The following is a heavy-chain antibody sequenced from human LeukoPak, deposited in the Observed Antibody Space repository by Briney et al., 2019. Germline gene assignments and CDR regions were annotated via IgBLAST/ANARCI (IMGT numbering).Heavy chain of an antibody. D-gene: IGHD3-22*01. V-gene: IGHV3-30-3*01. CDR2: IAYDVSNK. CDR3: ARDESDSYYYDSSGYYSYYYGMDV. J-gene: IGHJ6*02. Sequence: GGSLRLSCAASGFTFSSYAMSWVRQAPGKGLEWVAVIAYDVSNKYYADSVKGRFTISRDNSKNTLYLQMNSLRAEDTAVYYCARDESDSYYYDSSGYYSYYYGMDVWGQGTTVTVSS. CDR1: GFTFSSYA.